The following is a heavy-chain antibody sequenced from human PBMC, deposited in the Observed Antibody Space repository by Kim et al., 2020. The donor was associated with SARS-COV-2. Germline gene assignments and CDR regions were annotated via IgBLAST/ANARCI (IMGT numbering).Heavy chain of an antibody. CDR3: ARGRGGDDGFDLGFYFAD. D-gene: IGHD3-10*01. Sequence: SETLSLTCTVSGGSISSHYWSWIRQSPGKGLEWLGYIYYIGSTNYNPSLKSRVTISVDTSKNQFSLKLSSVTAADTAVYYCARGRGGDDGFDLGFYFAD. CDR1: GGSISSHY. J-gene: IGHJ4*01. CDR2: IYYIGST. V-gene: IGHV4-59*11.